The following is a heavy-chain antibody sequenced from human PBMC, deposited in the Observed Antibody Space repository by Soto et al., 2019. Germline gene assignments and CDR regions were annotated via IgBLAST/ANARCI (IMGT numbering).Heavy chain of an antibody. J-gene: IGHJ5*02. CDR3: ATGRSEVVPGAMDT. CDR2: VYPTGTT. D-gene: IGHD2-2*01. Sequence: QVQLQESGPGLVKPSETLSLSCTVSGGSFSSYYCNGARKSAGKGLEGIGRVYPTGTTTYNPSLKRRLTMSVDTYKNQFSLRLTSMTAADTAVYYCATGRSEVVPGAMDTWGQGTLVTVSS. CDR1: GGSFSSYY. V-gene: IGHV4-4*07.